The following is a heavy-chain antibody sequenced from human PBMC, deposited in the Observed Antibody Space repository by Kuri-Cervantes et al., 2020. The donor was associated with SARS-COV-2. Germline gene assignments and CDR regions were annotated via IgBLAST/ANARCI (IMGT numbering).Heavy chain of an antibody. V-gene: IGHV3-11*01. CDR3: ARVQALRELHLYYYYGMDV. Sequence: GGSLRLSCTVSGPTFANAWMNWVRQAPGKGLEWVSYISSSGSTIYYADSVKGRFTISRDNAKNSLYLQMNSLRAEDTAVYYCARVQALRELHLYYYYGMDVWGQGTTVTVSS. J-gene: IGHJ6*02. D-gene: IGHD2-15*01. CDR2: ISSSGSTI. CDR1: GPTFANAW.